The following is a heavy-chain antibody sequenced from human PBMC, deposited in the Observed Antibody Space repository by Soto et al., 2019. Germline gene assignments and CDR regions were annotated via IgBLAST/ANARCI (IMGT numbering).Heavy chain of an antibody. Sequence: EVQLVESGGGLVQPGGSLRLSCAASGFTFYNYQMNWVRQAPGKGLEWVSHISGSGSNIYYADSVKGRFTISRDNSKNTLYLQMNSLRAEDTAVYYCAKDLRGIVGATGFDYWGQGTLVTVSS. CDR3: AKDLRGIVGATGFDY. CDR1: GFTFYNYQ. V-gene: IGHV3-23*04. D-gene: IGHD1-26*01. CDR2: ISGSGSNI. J-gene: IGHJ4*02.